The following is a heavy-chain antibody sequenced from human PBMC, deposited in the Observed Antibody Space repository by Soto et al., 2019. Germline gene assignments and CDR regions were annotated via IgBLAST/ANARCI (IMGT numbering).Heavy chain of an antibody. Sequence: VKGSCKASGYTFTSYGISWVLQAPGQELEWMGWISAYNGNTNYAQKLRGRVTMTTETSTSTAYMELRSLRSDDTAVYYCARVLPYCSSTSCYPIHFDYWGQGTLVTVS. D-gene: IGHD2-2*01. CDR1: GYTFTSYG. V-gene: IGHV1-18*01. J-gene: IGHJ4*02. CDR3: ARVLPYCSSTSCYPIHFDY. CDR2: ISAYNGNT.